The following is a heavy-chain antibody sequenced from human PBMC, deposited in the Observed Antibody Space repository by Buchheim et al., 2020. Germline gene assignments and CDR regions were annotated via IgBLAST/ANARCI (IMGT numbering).Heavy chain of an antibody. CDR1: GLTFSDYY. CDR3: ARGYSSSWRDNMDV. D-gene: IGHD6-13*01. CDR2: ISSSTTYT. Sequence: QVQLVESGGGLVKPGGSLRLSCAASGLTFSDYYMTWIRQAPGKGLEWVSFISSSTTYTNYADSVKGRFTISRDNAKNSLYLQMNSLRAEDTALYYCARGYSSSWRDNMDVWGQGTT. J-gene: IGHJ6*02. V-gene: IGHV3-11*06.